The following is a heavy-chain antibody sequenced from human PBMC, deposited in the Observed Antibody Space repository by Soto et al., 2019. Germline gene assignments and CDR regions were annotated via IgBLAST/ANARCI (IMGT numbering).Heavy chain of an antibody. D-gene: IGHD3-10*01. CDR1: GFTFDDYA. CDR2: ISWNSGSI. J-gene: IGHJ4*02. CDR3: AKDMELWFGELVN. Sequence: EVQLVESGGGLVQPGRSLRLSCAASGFTFDDYAMHWVRQAPGKGLEWVSGISWNSGSIGYADSVKGRFTISRDNAKNSLYLQMNSLRAEDTALYYCAKDMELWFGELVNWGQGTMVTVSS. V-gene: IGHV3-9*01.